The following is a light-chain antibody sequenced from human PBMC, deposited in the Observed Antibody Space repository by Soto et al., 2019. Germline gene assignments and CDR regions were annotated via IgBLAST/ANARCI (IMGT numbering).Light chain of an antibody. CDR2: EVT. V-gene: IGLV2-14*01. CDR3: SSYTTNITPVV. CDR1: SGDIGGYNY. J-gene: IGLJ2*01. Sequence: QSALTQPRSVSGSPGQSVTISCTGTSGDIGGYNYVSWYQQHPGKAPKLLISEVTNRPSGVSNRFSGSKSGNTASLTISGLQAEDEADYYCSSYTTNITPVVFGGGTQLTVL.